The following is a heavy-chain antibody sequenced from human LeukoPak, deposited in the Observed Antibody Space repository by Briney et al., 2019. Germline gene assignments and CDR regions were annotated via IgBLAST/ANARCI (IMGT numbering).Heavy chain of an antibody. Sequence: GGSLRLSCAASGFTFSSYEMNWVRQAPGKGLEWVSYISSSGSTIYYADSVKGRFTISRDNAKNSLYLQMNSLRAEDTAVYYCAKDPEPEYSSGWYNWGQGTLVTVSS. J-gene: IGHJ4*02. CDR2: ISSSGSTI. CDR1: GFTFSSYE. V-gene: IGHV3-48*03. D-gene: IGHD6-19*01. CDR3: AKDPEPEYSSGWYN.